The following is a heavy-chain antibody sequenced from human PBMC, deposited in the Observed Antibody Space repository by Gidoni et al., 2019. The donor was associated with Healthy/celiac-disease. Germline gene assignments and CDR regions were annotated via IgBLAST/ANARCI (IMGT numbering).Heavy chain of an antibody. Sequence: EVQLLESGGGLVQPGWSLRLSCTASGFTFSSYAMSWVRQAPGKGLEWVSAISGSGGSTYYADSVKGRFTISRDNSKNTLYLQMNSLRAEDTAVYYCVGSGWYDFGVYWGQGTLVTVSS. CDR2: ISGSGGST. D-gene: IGHD6-19*01. CDR1: GFTFSSYA. CDR3: VGSGWYDFGVY. V-gene: IGHV3-23*01. J-gene: IGHJ4*02.